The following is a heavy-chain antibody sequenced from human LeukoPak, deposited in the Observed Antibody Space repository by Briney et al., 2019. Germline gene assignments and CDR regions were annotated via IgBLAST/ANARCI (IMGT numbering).Heavy chain of an antibody. CDR3: PKDWLWEGRTGDLNV. V-gene: IGHV3-30*02. CDR1: GFTFSSYG. D-gene: IGHD1-26*01. Sequence: TGGSPRLSCAASGFTFSSYGMHWVRQAPGKGLEWVTFIGYDGSDKYYADSVKGRFTISKDNSKNTLYLQMSSLRAEDTAVYYCPKDWLWEGRTGDLNVWGQGTMVTVSS. J-gene: IGHJ3*01. CDR2: IGYDGSDK.